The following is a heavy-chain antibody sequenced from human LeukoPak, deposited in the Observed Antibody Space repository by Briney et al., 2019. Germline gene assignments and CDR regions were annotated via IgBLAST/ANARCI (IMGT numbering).Heavy chain of an antibody. Sequence: GRSLRLSCAASGLTVSSNYMSWVRQAPGKGLEWVSLIYSGSSTYYADSVKGRFTISRDKSKNTLYLQMSSLRVEDTAVYYCARDRGSSGWYGEFDYWGQGTLVTVSS. CDR3: ARDRGSSGWYGEFDY. CDR1: GLTVSSNY. V-gene: IGHV3-66*01. J-gene: IGHJ4*02. CDR2: IYSGSST. D-gene: IGHD6-19*01.